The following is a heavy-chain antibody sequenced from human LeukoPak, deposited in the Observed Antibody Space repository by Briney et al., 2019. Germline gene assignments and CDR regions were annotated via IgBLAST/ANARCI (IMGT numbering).Heavy chain of an antibody. Sequence: GGSLRPSCAASGFTFSSYAMSWVRQAPGKGLEWVSAVSGGGGSTYYADSVKGRFTISRDNSKNTLYLQMNSLRAEDTAVYYCATNPKYSSSSWGQGTLITVSS. CDR2: VSGGGGST. CDR3: ATNPKYSSSS. V-gene: IGHV3-23*01. D-gene: IGHD6-6*01. CDR1: GFTFSSYA. J-gene: IGHJ5*02.